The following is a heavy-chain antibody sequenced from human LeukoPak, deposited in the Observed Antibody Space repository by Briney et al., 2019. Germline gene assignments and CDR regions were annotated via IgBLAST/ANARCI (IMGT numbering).Heavy chain of an antibody. CDR2: IWYDGSNK. CDR1: GFTFSSYG. CDR3: ARDLLPYDTLNWFDP. D-gene: IGHD3-9*01. J-gene: IGHJ5*02. V-gene: IGHV3-33*01. Sequence: GGSLRLSCAASGFTFSSYGMHWVRQAPGKGLEWVAVIWYDGSNKYYADSVKGRFTISRDNSKNTLYLQMNSLRAEDTAVYYCARDLLPYDTLNWFDPWGQGTLVTSPQ.